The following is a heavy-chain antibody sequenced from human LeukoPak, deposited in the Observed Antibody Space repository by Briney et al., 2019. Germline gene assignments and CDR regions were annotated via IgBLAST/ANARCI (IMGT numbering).Heavy chain of an antibody. D-gene: IGHD5-24*01. CDR1: GGSIGSYY. J-gene: IGHJ2*01. CDR2: IYYSGRI. Sequence: SETLSLTYTVSGGSIGSYYWSWIRQSPGKGLEWIGYIYYSGRINYSPSLKSRVTISLDTPKNEFSLRLSSVTAADTAEYYCARGSVRDYHWYFDLWGRGTLVTVSS. V-gene: IGHV4-59*01. CDR3: ARGSVRDYHWYFDL.